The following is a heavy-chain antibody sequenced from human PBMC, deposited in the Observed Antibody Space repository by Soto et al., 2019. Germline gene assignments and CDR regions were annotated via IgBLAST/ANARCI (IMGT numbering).Heavy chain of an antibody. V-gene: IGHV3-30*18. CDR3: AKDPRAVAGTGGFGI. Sequence: GGSLRLSCAASGFTFSSYGMHWVRQAPGKGLEWVAVISYDGSNKYYADSVKGRFTISRDNSKNTMYLQMNSLRAEDTAGYYCAKDPRAVAGTGGFGIWGQGTMVTGSS. CDR1: GFTFSSYG. D-gene: IGHD6-13*01. CDR2: ISYDGSNK. J-gene: IGHJ3*02.